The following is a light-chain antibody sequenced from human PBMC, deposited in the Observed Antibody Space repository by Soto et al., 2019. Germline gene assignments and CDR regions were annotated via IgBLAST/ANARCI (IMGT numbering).Light chain of an antibody. Sequence: QPVLTQPPSVSGAPGQRVTISCTGSSSNIGAGYDVHWYQQLPGTAPKLLIYGNSNRPSGVPDRFSGSKSGTSASLAITGLQAEDEADYYCQSYDSSLFLFGTGTKLTVL. CDR1: SSNIGAGYD. J-gene: IGLJ1*01. CDR2: GNS. CDR3: QSYDSSLFL. V-gene: IGLV1-40*01.